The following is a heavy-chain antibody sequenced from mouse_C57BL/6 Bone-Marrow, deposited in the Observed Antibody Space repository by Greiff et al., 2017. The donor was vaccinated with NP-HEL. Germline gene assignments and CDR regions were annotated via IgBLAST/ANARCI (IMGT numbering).Heavy chain of an antibody. CDR3: ARGYGNYVGNYAMDY. D-gene: IGHD2-1*01. Sequence: VQLKESGPGLVKPSQTVFLTCTVTGISITTGNYRWSWIRQFPGNKLEWIGYIYYSGTITYNPSLTSRTTITRDTPKNQFFLEMNSLTAEDTATYYCARGYGNYVGNYAMDYWGQGTSVTVSS. CDR2: IYYSGTI. V-gene: IGHV3-5*01. J-gene: IGHJ4*01. CDR1: GISITTGNYR.